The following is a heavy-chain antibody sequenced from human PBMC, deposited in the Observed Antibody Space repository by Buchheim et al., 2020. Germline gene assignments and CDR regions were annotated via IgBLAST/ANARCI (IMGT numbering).Heavy chain of an antibody. V-gene: IGHV4-59*05. CDR1: GGSISNYY. J-gene: IGHJ4*02. Sequence: QVQLQESGPGLVKTSETLSLTCTVSGGSISNYYWSWIRQPPGKGLEWIGSIYYSGSTYYNPSLKSRVTKSVDTSKNQIALQLSSVTAADTAVYYCARGSSSYYFDYWGQGTL. D-gene: IGHD2-2*01. CDR3: ARGSSSYYFDY. CDR2: IYYSGST.